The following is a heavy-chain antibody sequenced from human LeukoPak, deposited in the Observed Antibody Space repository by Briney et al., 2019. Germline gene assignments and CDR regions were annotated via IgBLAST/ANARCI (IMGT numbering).Heavy chain of an antibody. V-gene: IGHV4-38-2*02. CDR3: AESAHYFIAAAGTLWGNRDWFDP. D-gene: IGHD6-13*01. CDR1: GYSISSGYY. CDR2: IYHSGST. J-gene: IGHJ5*02. Sequence: SETLSLTFTVSGYSISSGYYWVWIRQPPGKGLEWIGSIYHSGSTYYNPSLKRRVTISVDTSKNQFSLKLSSVTASDTAVYYCAESAHYFIAAAGTLWGNRDWFDPWGQGTLVTVSS.